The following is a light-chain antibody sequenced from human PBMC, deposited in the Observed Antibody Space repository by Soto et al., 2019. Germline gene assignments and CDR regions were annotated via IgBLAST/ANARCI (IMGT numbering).Light chain of an antibody. Sequence: QSVLTQPPSASGTPGQRVAIACSGSSSNVGINSVSWYQQFPGAAPKVLIYNTNQRPSGVPDRFSGSKSGTSASLAISGLQLEDEADYYCAAWDDSLNGPVFGGGTKLTVL. CDR1: SSNVGINS. CDR3: AAWDDSLNGPV. J-gene: IGLJ2*01. CDR2: NTN. V-gene: IGLV1-44*01.